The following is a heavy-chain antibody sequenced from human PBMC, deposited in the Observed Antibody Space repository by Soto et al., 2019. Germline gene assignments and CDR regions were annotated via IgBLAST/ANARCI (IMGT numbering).Heavy chain of an antibody. Sequence: QVQLVQSGAVVKTPGSSVKVSCTASGDTFNFYTLSWVRQAPGQGLEWMGRIIPMLGMSNYAQKFQGRVTMIADKSTRTVYMVLSGLRSEDTALYYCATNYGSGSTHFDNWGQGTLVTVSS. CDR1: GDTFNFYT. V-gene: IGHV1-69*02. CDR2: IIPMLGMS. J-gene: IGHJ4*02. D-gene: IGHD3-10*01. CDR3: ATNYGSGSTHFDN.